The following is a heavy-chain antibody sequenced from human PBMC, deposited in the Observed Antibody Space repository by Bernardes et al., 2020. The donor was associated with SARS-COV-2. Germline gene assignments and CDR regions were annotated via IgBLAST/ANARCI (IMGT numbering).Heavy chain of an antibody. J-gene: IGHJ6*02. CDR3: ARNAKPVIGSAPLFDYGLDV. Sequence: GGSLRLSCAASAFSFKKYGMHWVRQAPGKGLEWVAVIWSDGSNKYYADSVKGRFTVSRDNSENTLYLQMGSLKGEDTGVYYCARNAKPVIGSAPLFDYGLDVWGQGTTVTVSS. CDR1: AFSFKKYG. D-gene: IGHD3-10*01. V-gene: IGHV3-33*01. CDR2: IWSDGSNK.